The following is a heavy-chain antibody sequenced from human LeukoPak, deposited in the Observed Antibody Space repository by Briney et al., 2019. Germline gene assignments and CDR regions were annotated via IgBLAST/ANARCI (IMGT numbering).Heavy chain of an antibody. CDR3: ARDPIDGYYYFDY. J-gene: IGHJ4*02. Sequence: ASVKVSCKASGYTFTGFHMHWVRQAPGQGLEWMGWINANSGGTSYAQKFQGRVTVTRDTSISTACMELTRLTSDDTAAYYCARDPIDGYYYFDYWGQGTLVTVSS. V-gene: IGHV1-2*02. CDR2: INANSGGT. CDR1: GYTFTGFH. D-gene: IGHD1-1*01.